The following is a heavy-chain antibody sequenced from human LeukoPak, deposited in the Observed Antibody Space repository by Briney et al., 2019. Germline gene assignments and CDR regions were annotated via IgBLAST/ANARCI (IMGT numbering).Heavy chain of an antibody. CDR2: IYYSGST. J-gene: IGHJ6*02. D-gene: IGHD6-13*01. CDR1: GVSISHYY. CDR3: ARVAAAGNYFGMDV. Sequence: TSETLSLTCTVSGVSISHYYWTWIRQPPGKGLEWIGYIYYSGSTYYNPSLKSRVTISVDASKNQVSLRLSSVTAADTAVYYCARVAAAGNYFGMDVWGQGTTVTVSS. V-gene: IGHV4-59*01.